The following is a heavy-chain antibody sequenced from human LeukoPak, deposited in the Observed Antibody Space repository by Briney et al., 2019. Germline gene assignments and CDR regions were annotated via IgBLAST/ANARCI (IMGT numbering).Heavy chain of an antibody. CDR3: ARLGYCSGGSCYSADY. D-gene: IGHD2-15*01. V-gene: IGHV5-51*01. J-gene: IGHJ4*02. Sequence: PGESLKIPCEGFGYRFTSYWIGWVGQLPGKGLEWMGIIYPGDSDTRYSPSYQGQVTISAVKSVSTAYLQCSSLKASDSAMYYCARLGYCSGGSCYSADYWGQGTLVTVSS. CDR2: IYPGDSDT. CDR1: GYRFTSYW.